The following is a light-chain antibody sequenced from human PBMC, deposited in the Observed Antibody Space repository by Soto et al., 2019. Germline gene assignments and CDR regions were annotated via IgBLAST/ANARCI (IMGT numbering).Light chain of an antibody. CDR3: LQANRVPLS. Sequence: DIQMTQSPSSVSASVGDRVTITCRASQGISTNLAWYQQKPGKAPKLLIYAASSLQSGVPPRFSGSGSGTDFTLTISSLQPEDFAIYYCLQANRVPLSFGQGTRLDIK. CDR2: AAS. V-gene: IGKV1-12*01. J-gene: IGKJ5*01. CDR1: QGISTN.